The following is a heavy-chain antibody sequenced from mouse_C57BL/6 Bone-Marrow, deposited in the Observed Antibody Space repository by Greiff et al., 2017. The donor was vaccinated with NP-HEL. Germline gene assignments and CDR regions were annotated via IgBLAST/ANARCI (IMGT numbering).Heavy chain of an antibody. CDR2: INPGSGGP. V-gene: IGHV1-54*01. D-gene: IGHD1-1*01. CDR3: ARGVYYYGSRGFYAMDY. Sequence: VQLQQSGAELVRPGTSVKVSCKASGYAFTNYLIEWVKQRPGQGLEWIGVINPGSGGPNYNEKFKGKATLTADKSSSTAYMQLSSLTSEDSAVYFCARGVYYYGSRGFYAMDYWGQGTSVTVSS. J-gene: IGHJ4*01. CDR1: GYAFTNYL.